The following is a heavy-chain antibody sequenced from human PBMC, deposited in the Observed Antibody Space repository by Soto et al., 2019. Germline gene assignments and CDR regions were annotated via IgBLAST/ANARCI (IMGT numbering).Heavy chain of an antibody. CDR3: ARKGYDMEFDP. CDR1: GFTFSGFP. CDR2: IDTNGITT. J-gene: IGHJ5*02. D-gene: IGHD3-9*01. V-gene: IGHV3-74*01. Sequence: PGGSLRLSCAASGFTFSGFPMHWVRQAPGKGLEWVSAIDTNGITTKYADSVEGRFSISKDNAKNSLYLQMNSLRAEDTVLYYCARKGYDMEFDPWGQGTLVTVSS.